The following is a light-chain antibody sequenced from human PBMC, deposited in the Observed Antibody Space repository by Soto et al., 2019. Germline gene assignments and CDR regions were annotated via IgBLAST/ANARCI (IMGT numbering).Light chain of an antibody. Sequence: ELLLTHAPDTLSLSPGERATLSCRASQSFSGHLAWYQQKPGQAPRLLIYDASKRATGIPARFSGSGFGTDYTLTISSLEPEDFAVYYCQQRSKWRTFGQGTKVDIK. CDR2: DAS. CDR3: QQRSKWRT. V-gene: IGKV3-11*01. CDR1: QSFSGH. J-gene: IGKJ1*01.